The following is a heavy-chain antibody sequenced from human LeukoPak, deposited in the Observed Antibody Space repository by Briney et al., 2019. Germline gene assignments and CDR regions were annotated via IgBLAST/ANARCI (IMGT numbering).Heavy chain of an antibody. CDR2: IKQDGSEK. CDR3: ARDEDSGSYFGY. Sequence: GGSLRLSCAASGFTFSSYAMSWVRQAPGKGLEWVANIKQDGSEKYYVDSVKGRFTISRDNAKNSLYLQMNSLRAEDTAVYYCARDEDSGSYFGYWGQGTLVTVSS. J-gene: IGHJ4*02. D-gene: IGHD3-10*01. V-gene: IGHV3-7*01. CDR1: GFTFSSYA.